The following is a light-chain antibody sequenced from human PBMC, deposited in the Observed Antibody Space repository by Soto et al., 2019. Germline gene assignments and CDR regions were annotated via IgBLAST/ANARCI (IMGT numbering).Light chain of an antibody. CDR1: QSVSSDY. Sequence: EIVLTHSPCTLSLSLLERATLSCMSSQSVSSDYVAWYRQKPGQVPTVLIYRASTRATGIPDRFSGSGSGTDLTLTISRVEPEDFAVYYCQQYGSSPLTFGGGTKVDIK. CDR3: QQYGSSPLT. J-gene: IGKJ4*01. CDR2: RAS. V-gene: IGKV3-20*01.